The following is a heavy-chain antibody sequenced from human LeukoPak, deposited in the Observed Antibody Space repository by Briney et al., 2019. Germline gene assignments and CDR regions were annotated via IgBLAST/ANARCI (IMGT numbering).Heavy chain of an antibody. CDR1: GGSISSYY. Sequence: SETLSLTCTVSGGSISSYYWSWVRQPAGKGLEWIGLIYSRGSTNYNPSLKSRVTMSVDTSKNQCTLKLTSVTAADTAVYYCARARGYDILTGTNSDAFDIWGQGTMVTVSS. V-gene: IGHV4-4*07. J-gene: IGHJ3*02. D-gene: IGHD3-9*01. CDR3: ARARGYDILTGTNSDAFDI. CDR2: IYSRGST.